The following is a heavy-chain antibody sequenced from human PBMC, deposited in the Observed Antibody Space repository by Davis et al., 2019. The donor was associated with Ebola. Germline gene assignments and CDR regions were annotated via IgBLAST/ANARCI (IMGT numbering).Heavy chain of an antibody. V-gene: IGHV3-23*01. CDR3: AKDVVVAATPYYFDY. J-gene: IGHJ4*02. CDR1: GFTFSSYA. CDR2: ISGSGGST. Sequence: GESLKISCAASGFTFSSYAMSWVRQAPGKGLEWVSAISGSGGSTYYADSVKGRFTISRDNSKNTLYLQMNSLRAEDTAIYFCAKDVVVAATPYYFDYWGQGTLVTVSS. D-gene: IGHD2-15*01.